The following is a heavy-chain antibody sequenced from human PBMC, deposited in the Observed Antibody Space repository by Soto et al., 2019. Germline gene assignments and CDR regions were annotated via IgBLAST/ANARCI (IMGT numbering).Heavy chain of an antibody. CDR1: GFSLSTSGMC. J-gene: IGHJ4*02. CDR2: IDWDDDK. Sequence: SGPTLVNPTQTLTLTCTFSGFSLSTSGMCVSWIRQPPGKALEWLARIDWDDDKYYSTSLKTRLTISKDTSKNQVVLTMTNMDPVDTATYYCARILSAAAGTDGPRYYFDYWGQGTLVTVSS. D-gene: IGHD6-13*01. V-gene: IGHV2-70*11. CDR3: ARILSAAAGTDGPRYYFDY.